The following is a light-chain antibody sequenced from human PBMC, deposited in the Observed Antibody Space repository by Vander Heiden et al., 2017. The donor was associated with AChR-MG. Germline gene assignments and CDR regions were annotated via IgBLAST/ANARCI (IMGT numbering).Light chain of an antibody. Sequence: ELTQLPSSLSASVGDSVTITSQAIRATSNFLNWYQQKPGKAPNLLIYYTSHLETGVPSRFSVGRSGTQFILTISSLQPEDIATYYCQQNANLSLTFGRGTKVEIK. CDR1: RATSNF. V-gene: IGKV1-33*01. CDR2: YTS. CDR3: QQNANLSLT. J-gene: IGKJ1*01.